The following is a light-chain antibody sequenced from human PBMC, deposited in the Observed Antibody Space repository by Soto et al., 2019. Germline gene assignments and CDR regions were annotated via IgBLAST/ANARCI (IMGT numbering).Light chain of an antibody. CDR3: QQYNDFYS. J-gene: IGKJ2*01. CDR2: GAS. CDR1: QGLSHY. V-gene: IGKV1-27*01. Sequence: DIQMTQSPSSLSASVGDRVTITCRASQGLSHYLAWYQQKPGKVPRLLIYGASTLQSGVPSRFSGSGSGTDFALTISSLQPEDVATYYCQQYNDFYSFGQGTKLEIK.